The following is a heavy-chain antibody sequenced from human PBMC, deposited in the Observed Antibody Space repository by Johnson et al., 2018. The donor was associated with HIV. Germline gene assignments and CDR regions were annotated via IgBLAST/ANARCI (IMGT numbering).Heavy chain of an antibody. CDR2: ISGSGGST. J-gene: IGHJ3*02. CDR3: AKDTIAGVKGDSLI. Sequence: VQLVESGGGLVQPGGSLRLSCAASGFTFSSYAMSWVRQAPGKGLEWVSAISGSGGSTYYADSVKGRFTIFRDNSRNTVYLQMNSLRAEDTAVFYCAKDTIAGVKGDSLIWGQGTMVTVSS. CDR1: GFTFSSYA. V-gene: IGHV3-23*04. D-gene: IGHD3-9*01.